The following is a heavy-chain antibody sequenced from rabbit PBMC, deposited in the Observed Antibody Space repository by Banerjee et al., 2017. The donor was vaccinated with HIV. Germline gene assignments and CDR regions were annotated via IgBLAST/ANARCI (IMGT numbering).Heavy chain of an antibody. V-gene: IGHV1S45*01. Sequence: QQQLEESGGGLVKPGGTLTLTCKASGIDFSSYYYMCWVRQAPGKGLEWIACIYADGSGYTYYASWAKGRFTISKTSSTTVTLQMTSLTAADTATYFCARVNAGSSGYTFKLWGPGTLVTV. D-gene: IGHD8-1*01. CDR2: IYADGSGYT. CDR1: GIDFSSYYY. J-gene: IGHJ4*01. CDR3: ARVNAGSSGYTFKL.